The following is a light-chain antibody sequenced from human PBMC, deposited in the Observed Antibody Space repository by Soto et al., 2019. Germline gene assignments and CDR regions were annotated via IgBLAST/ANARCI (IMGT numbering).Light chain of an antibody. CDR1: QSVSSN. Sequence: EIVMTQSPATLSVSPGERATLSCRASQSVSSNLAWYQQKPGQAPRLLIYGASTRATGIPARFSGSGSGTEFTLTISSLTSEDFAVYYCQQYNNWRTFGQGTKVDIK. J-gene: IGKJ1*01. CDR2: GAS. V-gene: IGKV3-15*01. CDR3: QQYNNWRT.